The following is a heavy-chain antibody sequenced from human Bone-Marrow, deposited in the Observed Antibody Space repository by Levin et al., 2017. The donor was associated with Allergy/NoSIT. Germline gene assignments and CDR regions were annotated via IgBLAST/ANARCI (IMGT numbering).Heavy chain of an antibody. CDR3: AREASYSDTTAYKLFDY. CDR1: GFTFSDFY. Sequence: GGSLRLSCVASGFTFSDFYMSWVRQAPGRGLEWISYIDSSGDSRYYADSVKGRLTISRDNAKNSFYLEMNSLRAEDTAVYYCAREASYSDTTAYKLFDYWGQGTLVTVSS. J-gene: IGHJ4*02. CDR2: IDSSGDSR. V-gene: IGHV3-11*01. D-gene: IGHD3-16*01.